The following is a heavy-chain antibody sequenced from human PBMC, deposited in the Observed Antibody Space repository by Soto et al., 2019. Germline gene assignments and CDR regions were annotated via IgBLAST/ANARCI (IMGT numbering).Heavy chain of an antibody. CDR2: ISGSGGST. Sequence: PGGSLRLSCAASGFTFSSYAMSWVRQAPGKGLEWVSAISGSGGSTYYADSVKGRFTISRDNSKNTLYLQMNSLRAEDTAVYYCARGLTYDFWSGLYYYYYYYMDVWGKGTTVTVSS. CDR3: ARGLTYDFWSGLYYYYYYYMDV. V-gene: IGHV3-23*01. D-gene: IGHD3-3*01. CDR1: GFTFSSYA. J-gene: IGHJ6*03.